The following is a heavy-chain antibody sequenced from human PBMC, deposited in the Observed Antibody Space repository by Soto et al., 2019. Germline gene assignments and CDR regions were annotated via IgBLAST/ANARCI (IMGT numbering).Heavy chain of an antibody. J-gene: IGHJ3*02. CDR2: ISVSGDRT. CDR1: GFTFHTYT. D-gene: IGHD2-15*01. Sequence: GGSLRLSCAASGFTFHTYTMNWVRQAPGKGLEWVSGISVSGDRTYYADSVKGRFTISRDNSKNTLYLQVNSLRAEDTAVYFCAILPCSGGACFSVSFDIWGPGTRVTVSS. CDR3: AILPCSGGACFSVSFDI. V-gene: IGHV3-23*01.